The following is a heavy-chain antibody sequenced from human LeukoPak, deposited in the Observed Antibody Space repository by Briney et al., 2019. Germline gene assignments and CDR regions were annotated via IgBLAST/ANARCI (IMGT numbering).Heavy chain of an antibody. CDR1: GFTFRSYW. D-gene: IGHD5-18*01. Sequence: GGSLRLSCAASGFTFRSYWMHWVRQAPGKGLVWVSRINSDGSSTSYADTVKDRFTISRDNAKNTLYLQMNSLRAEDTAVYYCARHVGYGNNWFDPWGQGTLVTVSS. CDR2: INSDGSST. CDR3: ARHVGYGNNWFDP. J-gene: IGHJ5*02. V-gene: IGHV3-74*01.